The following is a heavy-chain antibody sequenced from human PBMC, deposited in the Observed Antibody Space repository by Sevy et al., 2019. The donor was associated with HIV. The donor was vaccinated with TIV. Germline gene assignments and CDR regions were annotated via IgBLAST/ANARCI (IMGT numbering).Heavy chain of an antibody. V-gene: IGHV3-49*03. CDR1: GFTFGDYA. Sequence: GGSLRLSCTASGFTFGDYAMSWFRQAPGRGLEWVCFIRSETYGETTEYAASVKGRFTVSRDDSKSIVYLQMNSLKTGDTAGYYCTRRASRVYGDHLNLYWGQGTLVTVSS. J-gene: IGHJ4*02. D-gene: IGHD2-21*02. CDR2: IRSETYGETT. CDR3: TRRASRVYGDHLNLY.